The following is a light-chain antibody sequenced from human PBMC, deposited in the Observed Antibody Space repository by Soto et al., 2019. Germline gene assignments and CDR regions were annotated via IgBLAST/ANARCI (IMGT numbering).Light chain of an antibody. V-gene: IGLV4-69*01. CDR2: LNSDGSH. J-gene: IGLJ3*02. CDR1: SGHSSYA. Sequence: QSVLTQSPSASASLGASVKLTCTLSSGHSSYAIAWHQQQPEKGPRYLMKLNSDGSHSKGDVIPDRFSGSSSGAERYLTISSHQSEDEADYYCQTWGTGIWVFGGGTKVTVL. CDR3: QTWGTGIWV.